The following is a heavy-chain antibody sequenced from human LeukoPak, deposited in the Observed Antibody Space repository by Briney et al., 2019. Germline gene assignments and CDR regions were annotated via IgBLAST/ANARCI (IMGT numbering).Heavy chain of an antibody. D-gene: IGHD5-12*01. V-gene: IGHV3-15*01. CDR3: STGGYD. CDR2: IKSKTDGGAA. J-gene: IGHJ4*02. Sequence: PGGSLRLSCAASGFTFVSAWMSWIRQAPGKGLEWVGRIKSKTDGGAAEYATPVQGRFTTSRDDSKNTLDLQMNSLKTEDTAVYYCSTGGYDWGQGTLVTVSS. CDR1: GFTFVSAW.